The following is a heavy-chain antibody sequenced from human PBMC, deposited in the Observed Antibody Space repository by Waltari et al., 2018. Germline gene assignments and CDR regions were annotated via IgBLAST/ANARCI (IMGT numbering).Heavy chain of an antibody. CDR3: ARADVLRFLEWLLFPGGMDV. D-gene: IGHD3-3*01. CDR1: GFTFSSYS. Sequence: EVQLVESGGDLVQPGGSLRLSCAASGFTFSSYSMTWVSQAPGKVLEWVSYISSSGGTIYYADSVKGRFTISRDSAKNSLYLQMNSLRAEDTAVYYCARADVLRFLEWLLFPGGMDVWGQGTTVTVSS. CDR2: ISSSGGTI. V-gene: IGHV3-48*01. J-gene: IGHJ6*02.